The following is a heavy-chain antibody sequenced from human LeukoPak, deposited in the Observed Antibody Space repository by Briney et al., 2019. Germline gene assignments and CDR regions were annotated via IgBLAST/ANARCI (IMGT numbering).Heavy chain of an antibody. CDR2: INSDCSST. CDR1: GFTFSSYW. D-gene: IGHD3-10*01. CDR3: ARDGASLRGAADY. V-gene: IGHV3-74*01. J-gene: IGHJ4*02. Sequence: GGSLRLSCAASGFTFSSYWMHWVRQAPGEGLVWVSRINSDCSSTSYADSVKGRFTISRNNYQNTLYLQMNSLRTEDTAVYYCARDGASLRGAADYWGQGTLVTVSS.